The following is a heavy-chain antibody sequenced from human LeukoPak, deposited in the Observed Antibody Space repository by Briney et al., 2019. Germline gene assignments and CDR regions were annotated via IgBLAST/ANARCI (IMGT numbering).Heavy chain of an antibody. CDR2: ISWDSGST. D-gene: IGHD3-22*01. CDR3: AKGPTRHYYDSSGYFAYFDY. J-gene: IGHJ4*02. CDR1: GFTFDDYA. Sequence: GGSLRLSCAASGFTFDDYAMHWVRQAPGKGLEWVSLISWDSGSTYYADSVKGRFTISRDNSKNSLYLQMNSLRAEDTALYYCAKGPTRHYYDSSGYFAYFDYWGQGTLVTVSS. V-gene: IGHV3-43D*03.